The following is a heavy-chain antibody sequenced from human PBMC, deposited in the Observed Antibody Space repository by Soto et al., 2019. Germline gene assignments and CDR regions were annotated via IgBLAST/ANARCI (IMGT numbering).Heavy chain of an antibody. CDR3: ARGVWGSYRLGFDGSTLRVENYGMDV. D-gene: IGHD3-16*02. CDR2: INPNSGGT. V-gene: IGHV1-2*04. J-gene: IGHJ6*02. Sequence: ASVKVSCKASGYTFTGYYMHWVRQAPGQGLEWMGWINPNSGGTNYAQKFQGWVTMTRDTSISTAYMELSRLRSDDTAVYYCARGVWGSYRLGFDGSTLRVENYGMDVWGQGTTVTVSS. CDR1: GYTFTGYY.